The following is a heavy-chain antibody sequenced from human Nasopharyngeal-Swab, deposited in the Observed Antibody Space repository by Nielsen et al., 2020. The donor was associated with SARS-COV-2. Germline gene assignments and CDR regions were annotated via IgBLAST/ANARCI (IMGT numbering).Heavy chain of an antibody. CDR1: GGTFSSYG. V-gene: IGHV1-69*10. Sequence: SVKVSCKASGGTFSSYGISWVRQAPGEGLEWMGGIIPDIPITRYAQKFRDRVPITADTSTSTAYMELSSLRSEDTATYYCARGGWLRRDYYYVYYYMDVWGKGTTVTVSS. D-gene: IGHD5-24*01. CDR3: ARGGWLRRDYYYVYYYMDV. CDR2: IIPDIPIT. J-gene: IGHJ6*03.